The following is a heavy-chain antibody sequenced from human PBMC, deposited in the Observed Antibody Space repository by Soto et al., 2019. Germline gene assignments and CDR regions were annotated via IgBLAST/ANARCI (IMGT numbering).Heavy chain of an antibody. J-gene: IGHJ4*02. V-gene: IGHV4-59*01. D-gene: IGHD5-18*01. CDR3: AREGRGYSYGYSFDY. Sequence: QVQLQESGPGLVKPSETLSLTCTVSGGSISSYYWSWIRQPPGKGLEWIGYIYYSGSTNYNPSLTSRVTISVDTSKNQFSLKLSSVTAADTAVYYCAREGRGYSYGYSFDYWGQGTLVTVSS. CDR1: GGSISSYY. CDR2: IYYSGST.